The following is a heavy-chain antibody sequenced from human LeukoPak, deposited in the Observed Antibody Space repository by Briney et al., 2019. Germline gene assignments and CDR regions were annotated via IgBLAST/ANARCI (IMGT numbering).Heavy chain of an antibody. Sequence: PSETLSLTCTVSGGSISSGSYYWSWIRQPAGKGPEWIGRIHTSGSTNYNPSLKSRVTTSVDTSKNQFSLNLSSVTAADTAVYYCARGMVTTDRYYFDYWGQGTLVTVSS. D-gene: IGHD4-17*01. CDR2: IHTSGST. CDR1: GGSISSGSYY. CDR3: ARGMVTTDRYYFDY. J-gene: IGHJ4*02. V-gene: IGHV4-61*02.